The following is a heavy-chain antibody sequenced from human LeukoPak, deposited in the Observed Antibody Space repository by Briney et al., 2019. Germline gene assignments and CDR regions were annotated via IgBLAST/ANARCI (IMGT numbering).Heavy chain of an antibody. J-gene: IGHJ4*02. CDR2: IRHDGSNE. D-gene: IGHD3-22*01. Sequence: PGGSLRLSCAASGFTFSSYGIHWVRQAPGKGQEWVAFIRHDGSNEYYADSVKGRFTISRDNSRTTLYLQMNSLRAKDTAVYYCAKDVRRYYYDSSTHNYFDYWGQGTLVTVSS. CDR1: GFTFSSYG. V-gene: IGHV3-30*02. CDR3: AKDVRRYYYDSSTHNYFDY.